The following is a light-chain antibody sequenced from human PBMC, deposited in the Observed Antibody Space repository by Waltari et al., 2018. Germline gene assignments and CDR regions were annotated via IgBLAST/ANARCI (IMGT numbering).Light chain of an antibody. CDR1: PSVLHSTKNKNS. V-gene: IGKV4-1*01. CDR3: QQHYTAPIT. CDR2: WAS. J-gene: IGKJ5*01. Sequence: DIVMTQCPESLAVCLGERATINCKSSPSVLHSTKNKNSLAWYQQKPGQPLKLLMYWASTRESGVPDRFSGSGSGTDFTLTISSLQAEDVAVYYCQQHYTAPITFGQGTRLDIK.